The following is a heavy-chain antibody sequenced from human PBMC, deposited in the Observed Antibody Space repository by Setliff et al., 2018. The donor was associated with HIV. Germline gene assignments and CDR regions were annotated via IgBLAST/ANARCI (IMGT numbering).Heavy chain of an antibody. CDR3: AKDQDGLQFLEWLQPTFDI. Sequence: ASVKVSCKASGNIFTTYGISWVRQAPGQGLEWMGWISASNDNTNYAQKFQGRVTMTTDTSTNTAYMELRSLRSDDAAVYYCAKDQDGLQFLEWLQPTFDIWGQGTMVTVSS. D-gene: IGHD3-3*01. CDR2: ISASNDNT. CDR1: GNIFTTYG. V-gene: IGHV1-18*01. J-gene: IGHJ3*02.